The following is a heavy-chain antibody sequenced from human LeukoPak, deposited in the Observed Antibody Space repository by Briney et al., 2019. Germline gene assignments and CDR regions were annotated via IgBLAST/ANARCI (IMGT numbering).Heavy chain of an antibody. J-gene: IGHJ5*02. D-gene: IGHD3-22*01. CDR3: AKSATKYYYDSSGPQDP. CDR2: IYHSGST. CDR1: GGSFSGYY. V-gene: IGHV4-34*01. Sequence: PSETLSLTCAVYGGSFSGYYWSWIRQPPGKGLEWIGSIYHSGSTYYNPSLKSRVTISVDTSKNQFSLKLSSVTAADTAVYYCAKSATKYYYDSSGPQDPWGQGTLVTVSS.